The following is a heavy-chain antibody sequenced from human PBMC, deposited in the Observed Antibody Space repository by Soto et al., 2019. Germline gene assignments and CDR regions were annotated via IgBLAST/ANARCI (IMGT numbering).Heavy chain of an antibody. J-gene: IGHJ6*02. D-gene: IGHD1-7*01. V-gene: IGHV1-69*01. Sequence: QVQLVQSGAEVKKPGSSVKVSCKASGGTFSSYAISWVRQAPGQGLEWMGGIIPIFGTANYAQKFQGRVTINADESTSTAYMELSSLRSEDTAVYYCYNWNYRYHYYYGMDVWGQGTTVTVSS. CDR3: YNWNYRYHYYYGMDV. CDR2: IIPIFGTA. CDR1: GGTFSSYA.